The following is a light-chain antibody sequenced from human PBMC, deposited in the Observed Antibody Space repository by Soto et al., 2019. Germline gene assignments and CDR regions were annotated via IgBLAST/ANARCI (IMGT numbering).Light chain of an antibody. CDR2: SIR. CDR3: LLYYGGAWV. CDR1: TGAVTSGYY. J-gene: IGLJ3*02. V-gene: IGLV7-43*01. Sequence: QTVVTQEPSLTVSPGGTVTRTCASSTGAVTSGYYPNWFQQKPGQAPRALIYSIRNKHSWTPARFSGSLLGDKAALTLSGVQPEDEAEYYCLLYYGGAWVFGGGTKLTVL.